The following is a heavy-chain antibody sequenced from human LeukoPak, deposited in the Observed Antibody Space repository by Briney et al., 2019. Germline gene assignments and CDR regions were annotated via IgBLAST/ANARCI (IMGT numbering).Heavy chain of an antibody. Sequence: SETLSLTCAVCGGSFRGYYWSWIRQPPGKGLEWIGEINHSGSTNYNPSLKSRVTISVDTSKNQFSLKLSSVTAADTAVYYCARWAHAFDIWGQGTMVTVSS. CDR2: INHSGST. J-gene: IGHJ3*02. CDR1: GGSFRGYY. CDR3: ARWAHAFDI. V-gene: IGHV4-34*01.